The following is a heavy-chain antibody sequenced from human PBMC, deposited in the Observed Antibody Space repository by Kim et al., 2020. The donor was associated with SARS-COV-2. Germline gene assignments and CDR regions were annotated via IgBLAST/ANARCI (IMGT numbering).Heavy chain of an antibody. CDR2: INNDGST. V-gene: IGHV3-53*01. J-gene: IGHJ5*02. Sequence: GGSLRLSCAAPGFTVSAHYMSWARQAPGKGLEWVSTINNDGSTYYSDSVKGRFTISRDNSENTLYLQMNSLRADDTAVYYCATDTSPRTTPGWFDPWGQGTLVTVSS. D-gene: IGHD1-1*01. CDR1: GFTVSAHY. CDR3: ATDTSPRTTPGWFDP.